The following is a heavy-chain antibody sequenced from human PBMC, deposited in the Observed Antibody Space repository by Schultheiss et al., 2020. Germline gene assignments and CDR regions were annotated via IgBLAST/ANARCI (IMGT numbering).Heavy chain of an antibody. D-gene: IGHD3-10*01. CDR3: ARPKITMVRGGTSWLDP. Sequence: SETLFLTCTVSGGSISSGSYYWSWIRQPAGKGLEWIGRIYTSGSTNYNPSLKSRVTISVDTSKNQFSLKLSSVTAADTAVYYCARPKITMVRGGTSWLDPWGQGTLVTVSS. J-gene: IGHJ5*02. CDR1: GGSISSGSYY. CDR2: IYTSGST. V-gene: IGHV4-61*02.